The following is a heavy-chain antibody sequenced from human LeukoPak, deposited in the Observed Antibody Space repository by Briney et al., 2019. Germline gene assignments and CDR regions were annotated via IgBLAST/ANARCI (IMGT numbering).Heavy chain of an antibody. Sequence: GASVKASCKASGYTFTSYAMNWVRQAPGQGLEWMGWINTNSSVTSYSQKFQGRLTMTRDTSINTIYMELSTLISDDTAVYYCARDWLHKGFDPWGQGTLVTVSS. J-gene: IGHJ5*02. CDR3: ARDWLHKGFDP. CDR1: GYTFTSYA. V-gene: IGHV1-2*02. CDR2: INTNSSVT. D-gene: IGHD5-24*01.